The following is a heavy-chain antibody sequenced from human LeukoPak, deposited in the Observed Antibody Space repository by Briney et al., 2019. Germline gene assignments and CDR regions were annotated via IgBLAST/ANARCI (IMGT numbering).Heavy chain of an antibody. CDR1: GFTFSNFA. J-gene: IGHJ4*02. V-gene: IGHV3-21*01. D-gene: IGHD6-13*01. CDR3: ARIGAGSSRDY. CDR2: IFGSSST. Sequence: GGSLRLSCAASGFTFSNFAMTWLPQAPVKGLEWFSSIFGSSSTYYADSLKGRLTISRDNSKNSLYLQMNSLRAEDTAVYYCARIGAGSSRDYWGQGTLVTVSS.